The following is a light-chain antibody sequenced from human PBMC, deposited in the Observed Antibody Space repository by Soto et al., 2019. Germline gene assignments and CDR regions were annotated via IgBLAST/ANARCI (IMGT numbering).Light chain of an antibody. Sequence: EIVLTQSPGTLSLSPGERATLSCRASQSVSSTSLAWYQQKPGQAPRLLMYGVSSRATGIPDRFSGSGSGTDFTLTINRLEPGDFAVYFCQQYDSSVWTFGQGTKVEIK. CDR3: QQYDSSVWT. V-gene: IGKV3-20*01. J-gene: IGKJ1*01. CDR2: GVS. CDR1: QSVSSTS.